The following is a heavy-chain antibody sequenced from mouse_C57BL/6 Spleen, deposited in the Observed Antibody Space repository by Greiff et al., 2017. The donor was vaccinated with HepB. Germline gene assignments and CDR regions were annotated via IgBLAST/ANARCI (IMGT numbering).Heavy chain of an antibody. V-gene: IGHV7-3*01. Sequence: EVQLVESGGGLVQPGGSLSLSCAASGFTFTDYYMSWVRQPPGKALEWLGFIRNKANGYTTEYSASVKGRFTISRDNSQSILYLQMNALRAEDSATYYCARSPRYFDVWGTGTTVTVSS. CDR3: ARSPRYFDV. CDR2: IRNKANGYTT. J-gene: IGHJ1*03. CDR1: GFTFTDYY.